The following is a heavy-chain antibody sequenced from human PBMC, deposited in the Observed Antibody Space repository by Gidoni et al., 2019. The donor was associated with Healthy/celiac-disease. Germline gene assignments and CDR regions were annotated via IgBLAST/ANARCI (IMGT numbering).Heavy chain of an antibody. CDR1: GYTFTSYY. Sequence: QVQLVQSGAEVKKPGASVKVSCKASGYTFTSYYMHWVRQAPGQGLEWMGIINPSGGSTSYAQKFQGRVTMTRDTSTSTVYMELSSLRSEDTAVYYCARDHLGGHYIPVQLHNWFDPWGQGTLVTVSS. CDR2: INPSGGST. J-gene: IGHJ5*02. D-gene: IGHD2-2*01. CDR3: ARDHLGGHYIPVQLHNWFDP. V-gene: IGHV1-46*01.